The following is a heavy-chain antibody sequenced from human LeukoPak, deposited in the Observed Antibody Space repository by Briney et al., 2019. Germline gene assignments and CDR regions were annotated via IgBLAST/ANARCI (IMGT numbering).Heavy chain of an antibody. J-gene: IGHJ4*02. CDR1: GFTFSGYA. V-gene: IGHV3-23*01. CDR2: ITDRGDST. CDR3: AKGPQLLWFGELLYFDY. D-gene: IGHD3-10*01. Sequence: PGGSLRLSCAATGFTFSGYAMSWVRQAPGKGLEWVSSITDRGDSTYYADSVKGRLTISRDNSKNTLYLQMNSLRAEDTAVYYCAKGPQLLWFGELLYFDYWGQGTLVTVSS.